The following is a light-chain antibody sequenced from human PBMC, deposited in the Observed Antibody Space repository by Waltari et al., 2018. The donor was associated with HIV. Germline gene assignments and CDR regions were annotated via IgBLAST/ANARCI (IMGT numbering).Light chain of an antibody. CDR1: SSNIGDNT. V-gene: IGLV1-44*01. J-gene: IGLJ2*01. CDR2: TNT. Sequence: QSVLTQPPSASGTPGQRVTISCSGSSSNIGDNTVNWYKQPPGTAPKLLIYTNTQRPSGVPDRFSGSKSGTSSSLAISGLQSEDEADYYCATWDDSLNGHVVFGGGTKLTVL. CDR3: ATWDDSLNGHVV.